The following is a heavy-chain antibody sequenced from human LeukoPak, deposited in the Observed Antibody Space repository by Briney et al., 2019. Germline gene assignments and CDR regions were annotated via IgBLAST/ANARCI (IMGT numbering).Heavy chain of an antibody. CDR3: AALHDYGDYGVVWGDPAFDY. CDR1: GGTFSSYA. J-gene: IGHJ4*02. D-gene: IGHD4-17*01. V-gene: IGHV1-69*05. Sequence: SVKVSCKASGGTFSSYAISWVRQAPGQGLEWMGGIIPIFGTANYAQKFQGRVTITTDESTSTAYMELSSLRSEDTAVYYCAALHDYGDYGVVWGDPAFDYRGQGTLVTVSS. CDR2: IIPIFGTA.